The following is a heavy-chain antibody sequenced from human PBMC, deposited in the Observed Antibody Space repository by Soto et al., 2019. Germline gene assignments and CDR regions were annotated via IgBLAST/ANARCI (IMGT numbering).Heavy chain of an antibody. J-gene: IGHJ4*02. V-gene: IGHV3-64D*06. Sequence: GGSLRLSCLASGFIFSDYAMFWVRQAPGKGLESVSAISPNGGSTSYGDSVKGRFTISRDNSKNTLYLQMNSLRHEDTAVYYCVKDHVSGSTWPRGYYDYWGQGTLVTVSS. CDR3: VKDHVSGSTWPRGYYDY. D-gene: IGHD3-16*01. CDR1: GFIFSDYA. CDR2: ISPNGGST.